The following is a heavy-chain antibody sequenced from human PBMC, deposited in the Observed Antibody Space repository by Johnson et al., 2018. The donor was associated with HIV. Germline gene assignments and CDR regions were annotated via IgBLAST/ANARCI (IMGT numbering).Heavy chain of an antibody. CDR1: GFSFSSYG. J-gene: IGHJ3*02. CDR2: TQYDGSNK. D-gene: IGHD3-22*01. CDR3: AKETRDSRSAFDI. Sequence: QLVESGGGVVQPGGSLTLSCAASGFSFSSYGIHWVRQAPGKGLEWVAFTQYDGSNKYYADSVKGRFTISRDNSKKTLYLQMNSLRAEDTAVYYCAKETRDSRSAFDIWGQGTMVTVSS. V-gene: IGHV3-30*02.